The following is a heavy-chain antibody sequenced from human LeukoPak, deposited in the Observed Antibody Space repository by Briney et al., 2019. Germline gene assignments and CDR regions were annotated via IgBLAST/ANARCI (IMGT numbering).Heavy chain of an antibody. D-gene: IGHD6-13*01. CDR3: ARSKRPTGYSSSYWFDP. CDR1: GYTFTGYY. CDR2: INPNSGGT. Sequence: ASVKVSCKASGYTFTGYYMHWVRQAPGQGLEWMGWINPNSGGTNYAQKFQGRVTMTRDTSISTAYMELSRLRSDDTAVYYCARSKRPTGYSSSYWFDPWGQGTLVTVSS. J-gene: IGHJ5*02. V-gene: IGHV1-2*02.